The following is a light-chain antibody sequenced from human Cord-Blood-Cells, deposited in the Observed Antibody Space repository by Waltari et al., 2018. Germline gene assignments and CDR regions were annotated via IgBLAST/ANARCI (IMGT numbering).Light chain of an antibody. CDR2: EGS. J-gene: IGLJ3*02. Sequence: QSALTQPASVSGSPGQSTTIPCTGTRSDVGSYTLVSWYQQHPGKAPKLMIYEGSKRPSGVSNRFSGSKSGNTASLTISGRQAEDEADYYCCSYAGSSTWVFGGGTKLTVL. CDR1: RSDVGSYTL. CDR3: CSYAGSSTWV. V-gene: IGLV2-23*01.